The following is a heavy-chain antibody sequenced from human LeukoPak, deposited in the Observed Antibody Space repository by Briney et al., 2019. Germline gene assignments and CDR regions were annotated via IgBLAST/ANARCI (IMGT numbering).Heavy chain of an antibody. V-gene: IGHV1-2*02. CDR1: GYTFTHYF. Sequence: ASVKVSCKASGYTFTHYFAHWVRQAPGQGLQWMGWINPNTGATSYPQKFQGRVTITRDTSISTAYMELRSLRSDDTAIYYCARDGGSGSPYDFWGQGALVTVSS. CDR2: INPNTGAT. J-gene: IGHJ4*02. CDR3: ARDGGSGSPYDF. D-gene: IGHD3-10*01.